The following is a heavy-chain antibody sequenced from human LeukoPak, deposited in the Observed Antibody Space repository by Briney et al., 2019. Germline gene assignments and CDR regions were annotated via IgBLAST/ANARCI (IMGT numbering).Heavy chain of an antibody. D-gene: IGHD3-22*01. Sequence: GGSLRLSCADSGFTFSRTWMTWVRQAPGKGLEGVANINEDGRAQNYVDSVTARSTISRANPKSTLYLAMNSLRAEDTAVYYCARDAGYDRFDYWGQGTLVTVSS. V-gene: IGHV3-7*04. CDR1: GFTFSRTW. CDR3: ARDAGYDRFDY. J-gene: IGHJ4*02. CDR2: INEDGRAQ.